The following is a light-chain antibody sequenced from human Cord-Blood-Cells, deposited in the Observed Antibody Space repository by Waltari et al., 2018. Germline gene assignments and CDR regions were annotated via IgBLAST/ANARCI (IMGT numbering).Light chain of an antibody. CDR3: QQYYSTPPT. Sequence: DIVMTQSPDSLAVSLGERATINCKSSQSVLYSSNNKNYLAWYQQKPGQPAQLLIYWASTRESGVPDRFSGSGSGTDFTLTISSLQAEDVAVYYCQQYYSTPPTFGQGTKVEIK. CDR2: WAS. J-gene: IGKJ1*01. CDR1: QSVLYSSNNKNY. V-gene: IGKV4-1*01.